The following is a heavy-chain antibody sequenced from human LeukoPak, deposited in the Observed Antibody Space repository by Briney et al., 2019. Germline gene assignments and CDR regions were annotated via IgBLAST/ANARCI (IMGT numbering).Heavy chain of an antibody. D-gene: IGHD6-19*01. V-gene: IGHV3-66*01. Sequence: PGGSLRLSCAASGFNVNNNYMSWVRQAPGKGLEWVSVIYRDGSTFYAGSVKGRFTISRDNSKNTLYLQVNSLRVEDTAVYYCASPRYSSSDYWGQGTLATVSS. CDR1: GFNVNNNY. CDR3: ASPRYSSSDY. J-gene: IGHJ4*02. CDR2: IYRDGST.